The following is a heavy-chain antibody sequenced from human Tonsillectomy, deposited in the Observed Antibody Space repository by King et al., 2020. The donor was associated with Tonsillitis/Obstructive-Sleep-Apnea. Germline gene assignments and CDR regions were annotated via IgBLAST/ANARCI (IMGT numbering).Heavy chain of an antibody. V-gene: IGHV3-7*01. J-gene: IGHJ4*02. D-gene: IGHD5-12*01. CDR2: IKQDGSEK. CDR3: ARAEDIVATIGGDY. CDR1: GFTFSSYW. Sequence: VQLVESGGGLVQPGGSLRLSCAASGFTFSSYWMSWVRQAPGKGLEWVANIKQDGSEKYYVDSVKGRFTISRDNAKNSLYLQMNSLRAEDTAVYYCARAEDIVATIGGDYWGQGTLVTVSS.